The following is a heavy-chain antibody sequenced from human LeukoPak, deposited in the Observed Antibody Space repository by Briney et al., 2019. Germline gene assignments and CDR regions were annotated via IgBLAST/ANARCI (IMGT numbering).Heavy chain of an antibody. CDR2: ISGSGGST. V-gene: IGHV3-23*01. Sequence: GGSLRLSCAASGFTFSSYAMSWVRQAPRKGLEWVSAISGSGGSTYYADSVKGRFTISRDNSKNTLYLQMNRLRAEDTAVYYCAKEPCGLRCFFDYWGQGTLVTVSS. CDR1: GFTFSSYA. J-gene: IGHJ4*02. D-gene: IGHD4-17*01. CDR3: AKEPCGLRCFFDY.